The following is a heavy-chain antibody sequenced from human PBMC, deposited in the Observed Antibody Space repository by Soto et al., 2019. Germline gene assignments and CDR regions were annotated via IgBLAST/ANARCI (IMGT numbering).Heavy chain of an antibody. V-gene: IGHV1-18*04. Sequence: QVQLVQSGAEVKKPGASVKVSCKASGYTFTSYGISWVRQAPGQGLEWMGWISAYNGNTNYAQKFQGRVTLTTDTSTSTAYLQLTTLRSDDTAVYFCARRDNSEGTLDYWGQGTLVTVSS. CDR3: ARRDNSEGTLDY. CDR2: ISAYNGNT. J-gene: IGHJ4*02. D-gene: IGHD1-1*01. CDR1: GYTFTSYG.